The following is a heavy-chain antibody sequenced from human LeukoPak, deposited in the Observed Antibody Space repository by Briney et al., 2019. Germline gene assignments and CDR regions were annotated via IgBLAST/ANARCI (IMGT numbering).Heavy chain of an antibody. D-gene: IGHD2-15*01. CDR3: AKGATGLRIVGDD. J-gene: IGHJ4*02. CDR1: GFTFSTYA. Sequence: GGSLRLSCAASGFTFSTYAMSWVRQAPGKGLEWVSALSNSGGSGGTTYFADSVKGRFSISRDNSKSTLYLQLSSLTAEDTAVYYCAKGATGLRIVGDDWGQGTLVTVSS. V-gene: IGHV3-23*01. CDR2: LSNSGGSGGTT.